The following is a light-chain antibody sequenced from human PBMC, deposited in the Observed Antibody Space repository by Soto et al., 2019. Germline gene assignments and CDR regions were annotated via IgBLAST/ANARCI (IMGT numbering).Light chain of an antibody. CDR1: SSDVGGYNY. Sequence: QSVLTQPPSASGSPGQSVTISCTGTSSDVGGYNYVSWYQQHPGKAPKLMIYEVSKRPSGVPDRFSGSKPGSTASLTVSGRQAEDEADYYCSSYAGSNNVVFGGGTKRTV. J-gene: IGLJ2*01. CDR2: EVS. CDR3: SSYAGSNNVV. V-gene: IGLV2-8*01.